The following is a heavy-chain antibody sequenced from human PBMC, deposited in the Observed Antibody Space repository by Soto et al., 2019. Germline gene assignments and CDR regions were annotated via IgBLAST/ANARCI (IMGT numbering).Heavy chain of an antibody. CDR3: ARLGDVPYYYYGMEV. J-gene: IGHJ6*02. CDR1: GYIFTSYG. D-gene: IGHD3-16*01. CDR2: INGYNGNT. Sequence: QVQLVQSGAEVKKPGASVKVSCKASGYIFTSYGVSWVRQAPGQGLEWLGWINGYNGNTNYGQNFQGRVTMTTDTSTRTAYMELRSLRSDDTAVYYCARLGDVPYYYYGMEVWGQGTTVIVSS. V-gene: IGHV1-18*01.